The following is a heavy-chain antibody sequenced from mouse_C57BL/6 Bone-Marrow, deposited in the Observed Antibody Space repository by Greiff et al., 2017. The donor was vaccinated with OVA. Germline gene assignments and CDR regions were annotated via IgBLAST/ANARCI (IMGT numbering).Heavy chain of an antibody. J-gene: IGHJ3*01. CDR2: IYPGDGDT. CDR1: GYAFSSSW. V-gene: IGHV1-82*01. D-gene: IGHD2-3*01. CDR3: ATDGYYAWFAY. Sequence: PGASVKISCKASGYAFSSSWMNWVKQRPGKGLEWIGRIYPGDGDTNYNGKFKGKATLTADKSSSTAYMQLSSLTSEDSAVYFCATDGYYAWFAYWGQGTLVTVSA.